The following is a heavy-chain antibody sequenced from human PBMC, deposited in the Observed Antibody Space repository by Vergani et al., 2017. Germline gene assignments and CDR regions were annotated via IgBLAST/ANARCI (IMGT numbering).Heavy chain of an antibody. J-gene: IGHJ5*01. CDR1: GFSFNSYW. V-gene: IGHV3-74*03. Sequence: DVHLAESGGGFFQPGGSLRLSCSASGFSFNSYWMHWVRQVPGKGLLWVSRIKSDGSITAYADSVKGRFTISRDNAQNTLYLQMNSLRVDDTGVYYCARARCIETCYMSNCLDSWVEGTLLADPS. D-gene: IGHD3-9*01. CDR2: IKSDGSIT. CDR3: ARARCIETCYMSNCLDS.